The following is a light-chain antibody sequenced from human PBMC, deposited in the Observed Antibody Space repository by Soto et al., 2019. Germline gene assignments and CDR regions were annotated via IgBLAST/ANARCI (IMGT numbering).Light chain of an antibody. CDR1: KSDVGSSNL. V-gene: IGLV2-23*01. Sequence: QSALTQPASVSGSPGQSITISCTGTKSDVGSSNLVSWYQQHPGKAPKLMIYEGSKRPSGISNRFSGSKSGNTASLTISGLQAEDEADDYCCSYAGGGTLVVFGGGTKLTVL. CDR2: EGS. J-gene: IGLJ2*01. CDR3: CSYAGGGTLVV.